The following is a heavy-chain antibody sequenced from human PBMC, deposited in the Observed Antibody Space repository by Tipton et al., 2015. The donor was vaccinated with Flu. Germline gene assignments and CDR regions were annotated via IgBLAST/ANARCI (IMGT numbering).Heavy chain of an antibody. Sequence: SLRLSCAASGFTFSDYYMSWIRQAPGKGLEWVSYISSSGSTIYYADSVKGRFTISRDNAKNSLYLQMNSLRAEDTAVYYCARQDSSGYYPDYWGQGTLVTVSS. J-gene: IGHJ4*02. CDR2: ISSSGSTI. V-gene: IGHV3-11*01. D-gene: IGHD3-22*01. CDR3: ARQDSSGYYPDY. CDR1: GFTFSDYY.